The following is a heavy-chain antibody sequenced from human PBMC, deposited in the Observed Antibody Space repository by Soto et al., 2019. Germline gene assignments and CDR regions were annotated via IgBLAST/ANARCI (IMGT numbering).Heavy chain of an antibody. CDR2: IYYSGST. Sequence: SETLSLTCTVSGGSISSYYWSWIRQPPGKGLEWIGYIYYSGSTNYNPSLMSRVTISVDTSKYHFSLKLSSVTAADTAVYYCARVWGGAFDIWGQGTMVTVSS. J-gene: IGHJ3*02. D-gene: IGHD3-10*01. V-gene: IGHV4-59*01. CDR3: ARVWGGAFDI. CDR1: GGSISSYY.